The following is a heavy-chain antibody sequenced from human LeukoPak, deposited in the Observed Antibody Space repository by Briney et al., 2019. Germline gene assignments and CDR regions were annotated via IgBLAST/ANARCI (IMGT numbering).Heavy chain of an antibody. D-gene: IGHD3-16*01. CDR3: ARVGMGGFDP. Sequence: SETLSLTCTVWGGSISSGSYDWSWIRQPAANGLEWIGRIYTSGSTNYNPSLKSRVTISVGTSKNQFSLKLSSVTAADTAVYYCARVGMGGFDPWGQGTLVTVSS. V-gene: IGHV4-61*02. J-gene: IGHJ5*02. CDR2: IYTSGST. CDR1: GGSISSGSYD.